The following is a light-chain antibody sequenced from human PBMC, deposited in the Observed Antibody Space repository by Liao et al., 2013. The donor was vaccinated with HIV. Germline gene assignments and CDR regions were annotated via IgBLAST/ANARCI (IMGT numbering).Light chain of an antibody. Sequence: SYELTQPRSVSVSPGQTASISCSGDKLGDKYVSWYQQKPGQSPALVIYQDTKRPSGIPERFSGSNSGNTATLTISGTQAMDEADYYCQAWDSSTAGVFGTGTKVTVL. V-gene: IGLV3-1*01. CDR1: KLGDKY. CDR3: QAWDSSTAGV. CDR2: QDT. J-gene: IGLJ1*01.